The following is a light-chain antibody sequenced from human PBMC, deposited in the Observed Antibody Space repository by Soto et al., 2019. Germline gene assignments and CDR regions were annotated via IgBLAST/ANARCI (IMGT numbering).Light chain of an antibody. CDR2: GNS. CDR1: SSNIGAGYD. Sequence: QAVVTQPPSVSGAPGQRVTISCTGSSSNIGAGYDVHWYQQRPGTAPKLLIFGNSNRPSGVPDRFSGSKSGTSASLAITGLQAEDEGDYYCQSYDSTLSARYVFGTGTQLTVL. J-gene: IGLJ1*01. V-gene: IGLV1-40*01. CDR3: QSYDSTLSARYV.